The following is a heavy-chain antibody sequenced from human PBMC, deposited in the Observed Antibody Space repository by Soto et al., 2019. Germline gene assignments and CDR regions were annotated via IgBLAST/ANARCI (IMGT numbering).Heavy chain of an antibody. CDR2: LNGSGGST. CDR1: GFTFSNYA. V-gene: IGHV3-23*01. J-gene: IGHJ4*02. CDR3: ARGFPAGKGSPPDF. Sequence: EVQLSESGGGLVQPGGSLRLSCAASGFTFSNYAMTWVRQAPGKGLEWVSGLNGSGGSTSSADSVKGRFAISRDNSKNTLYLQMNTLRDGDTAVYYCARGFPAGKGSPPDFWGQGTLVTVSS. D-gene: IGHD3-10*01.